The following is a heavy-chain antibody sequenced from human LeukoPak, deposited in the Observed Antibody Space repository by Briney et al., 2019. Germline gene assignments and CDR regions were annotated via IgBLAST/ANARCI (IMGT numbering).Heavy chain of an antibody. CDR2: ISGSGGST. Sequence: PARSLRLCCAPPAVTFPGEASRCVGHDPGKGLQALLAISGSGGSTYCADSVKGRFTISRDNSKNTLYLQMNSLRAEDTAVYYCAKVAAGTEANAFDIWGQGTMVTVSS. CDR3: AKVAAGTEANAFDI. CDR1: AVTFPGEA. D-gene: IGHD6-13*01. J-gene: IGHJ3*02. V-gene: IGHV3-23*01.